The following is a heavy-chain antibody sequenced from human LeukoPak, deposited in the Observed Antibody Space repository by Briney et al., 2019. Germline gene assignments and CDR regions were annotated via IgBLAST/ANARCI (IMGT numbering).Heavy chain of an antibody. V-gene: IGHV4-34*01. CDR3: ASSPVRYYYHYMDV. CDR2: INHSGRT. J-gene: IGHJ6*03. CDR1: GGSFSGYY. Sequence: SETLSLTCAVYGGSFSGYYWSWIRQPPGKGLEWIGEINHSGRTNYNPSLKSRVTISVDTSKTQFSLKLSSVAAADTAVYYCASSPVRYYYHYMDVWGKGTTVTVSS. D-gene: IGHD3-10*01.